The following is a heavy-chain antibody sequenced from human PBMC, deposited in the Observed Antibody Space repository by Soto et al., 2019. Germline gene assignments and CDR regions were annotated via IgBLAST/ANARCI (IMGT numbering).Heavy chain of an antibody. D-gene: IGHD4-17*01. CDR3: ARGTTGYRYYYYSMDV. J-gene: IGHJ6*02. CDR2: MNPNGCNT. CDR1: GYTFTSYD. Sequence: ASVKVSCKASGYTFTSYDITWVRQATGQELDGMEWMNPNGCNTGYPQKFQGRVNMTRNTSLITAYMELSSLRSENTAVYYCARGTTGYRYYYYSMDVWGQGTKVTVSS. V-gene: IGHV1-8*01.